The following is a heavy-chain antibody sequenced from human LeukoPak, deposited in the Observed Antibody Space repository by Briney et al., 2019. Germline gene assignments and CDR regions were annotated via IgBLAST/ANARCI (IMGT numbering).Heavy chain of an antibody. CDR2: ISGSGGST. D-gene: IGHD3-22*01. V-gene: IGHV3-23*01. Sequence: PGGSLRLSCAASGFTFDDYAMSWVRQAPGKGLEWVSAISGSGGSTYYADSVKGRFTISRDNSKNTLYLQMNSLRAEDTAVYYCAKDAIVVVTLFDYWGQGTLVTVSS. CDR1: GFTFDDYA. J-gene: IGHJ4*02. CDR3: AKDAIVVVTLFDY.